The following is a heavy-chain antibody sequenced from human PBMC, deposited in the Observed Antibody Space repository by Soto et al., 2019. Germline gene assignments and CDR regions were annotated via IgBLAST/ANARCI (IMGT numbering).Heavy chain of an antibody. J-gene: IGHJ5*02. V-gene: IGHV4-61*01. Sequence: QVQLQESGPGLVKPSDTLSLTCSVSGGSVSSHLYYWGWIRQPPGNGLEWIANVYYNGSTNYNPSLKSRVTRSLDTSKNQFSRKLSSVTAADTAVYFCARVDYGDYPWFDPWGQGTPVTVSS. CDR3: ARVDYGDYPWFDP. D-gene: IGHD4-17*01. CDR1: GGSVSSHLYY. CDR2: VYYNGST.